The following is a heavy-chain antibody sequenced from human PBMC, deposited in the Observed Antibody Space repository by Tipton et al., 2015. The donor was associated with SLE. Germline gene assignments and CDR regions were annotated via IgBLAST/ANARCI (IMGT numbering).Heavy chain of an antibody. J-gene: IGHJ4*02. CDR1: GGSISSSSYY. Sequence: TLSLTCTVSGGSISSSSYYWGWIRQPPGKGLEWIGSIYYSGSTYYNPSLKSRVTISVDTSKNQFSLKLGSVTAADTAVYYCARDPGGTYLDYWGQGTPVTVSS. CDR3: ARDPGGTYLDY. D-gene: IGHD1-26*01. V-gene: IGHV4-39*07. CDR2: IYYSGST.